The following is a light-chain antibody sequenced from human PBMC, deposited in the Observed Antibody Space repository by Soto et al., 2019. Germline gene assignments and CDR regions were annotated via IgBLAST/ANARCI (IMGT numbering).Light chain of an antibody. Sequence: EIVLTQSPGTLSLSPGERATLSCRASQSITNNYLGWFQQKPGQAPRLLIYGVSNRATGIPDRFSGSGSGTDFTLTISGLEPEDFAVYYCQEYGSSPRTFGQGTKVEIK. CDR3: QEYGSSPRT. V-gene: IGKV3-20*01. CDR2: GVS. CDR1: QSITNNY. J-gene: IGKJ1*01.